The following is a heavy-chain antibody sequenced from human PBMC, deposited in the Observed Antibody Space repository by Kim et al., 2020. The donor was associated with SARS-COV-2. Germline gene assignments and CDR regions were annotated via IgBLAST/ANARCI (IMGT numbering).Heavy chain of an antibody. V-gene: IGHV1-18*04. CDR3: ERQVCGGDCYSWEYYYGMDV. Sequence: ASVKVSCKASGYTFTSYGISWVRQAPGQGLDWMGWISAYNGNTNYAQKLQGRVTMTTDTSTSTAYMELRSLRSDDTAVYYCERQVCGGDCYSWEYYYGMDVWGQGTTVTVSS. D-gene: IGHD2-21*02. J-gene: IGHJ6*02. CDR1: GYTFTSYG. CDR2: ISAYNGNT.